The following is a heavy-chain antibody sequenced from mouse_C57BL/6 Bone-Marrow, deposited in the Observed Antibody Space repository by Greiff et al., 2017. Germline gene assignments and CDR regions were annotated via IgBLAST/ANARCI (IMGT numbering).Heavy chain of an antibody. J-gene: IGHJ2*01. CDR3: ARQRVATSYYFDY. Sequence: EVQLQQSGGDLVKPGGSLKLSCAASGFTFSSYGMSWVRQTPDKRLEWVATISSGGSYPYYPDSVKGRFTITRDNAKNTLYLQMSSLKSEDTAMYYCARQRVATSYYFDYWGQGTTLTVSS. CDR2: ISSGGSYP. CDR1: GFTFSSYG. D-gene: IGHD1-1*01. V-gene: IGHV5-6*01.